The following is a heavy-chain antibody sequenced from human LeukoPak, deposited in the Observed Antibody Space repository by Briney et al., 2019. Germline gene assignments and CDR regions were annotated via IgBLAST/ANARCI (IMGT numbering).Heavy chain of an antibody. J-gene: IGHJ4*02. CDR3: ARHEGFSQRD. CDR2: IQESGHT. Sequence: SQTLSLTSVVYGVSTSSNNWWSWVRQHPGKGLEWIGAIQESGHTNYNPSLNSRVTISVDKSKDQFSLKLSSVTAADTAVYYCARHEGFSQRDWGQGTQVSVS. V-gene: IGHV4/OR15-8*01. CDR1: GVSTSSNNW.